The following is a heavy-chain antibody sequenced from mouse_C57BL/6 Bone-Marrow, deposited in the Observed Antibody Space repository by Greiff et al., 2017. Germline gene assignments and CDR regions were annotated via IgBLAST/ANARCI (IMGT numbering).Heavy chain of an antibody. CDR2: INSDGGST. Sequence: VQLKESGGGLVQPGESLKLSCESNEYEFPSHDLSWVRKTPEKRLELVAAINSDGGSTYYPDTMERRFIISRDNTKKTLYLQMSSLRSEDTALYYCARGAWDYYAMDYWGQGTSVTVSS. V-gene: IGHV5-2*01. D-gene: IGHD4-1*01. CDR1: EYEFPSHD. J-gene: IGHJ4*01. CDR3: ARGAWDYYAMDY.